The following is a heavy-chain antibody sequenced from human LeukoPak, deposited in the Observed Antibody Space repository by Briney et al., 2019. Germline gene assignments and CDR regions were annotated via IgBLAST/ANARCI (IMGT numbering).Heavy chain of an antibody. CDR1: GGSISSNY. CDR2: IYYSGST. D-gene: IGHD1-26*01. V-gene: IGHV4-59*01. J-gene: IGHJ4*02. CDR3: ARGDSGTFLFDY. Sequence: SETLSLTCTVSGGSISSNYWNWIWQPPGKGLEWIGYIYYSGSTNYSPSLKSRVTISVDTSKNQFSLKLSSVTAADTAVYYCARGDSGTFLFDYWGQGTLVTVSS.